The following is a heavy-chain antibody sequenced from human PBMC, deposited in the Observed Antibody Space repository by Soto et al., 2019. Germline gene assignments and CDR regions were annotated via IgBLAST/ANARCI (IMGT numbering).Heavy chain of an antibody. CDR3: AKSISSGPGYCTNGVCDDHWYFDL. CDR1: GFTFDDYA. J-gene: IGHJ2*01. CDR2: ISWNSGSI. V-gene: IGHV3-9*01. D-gene: IGHD2-8*01. Sequence: GGSLRLSCAASGFTFDDYAMHWVRQAPGKGLEWVSGISWNSGSIGYADSVKGRFTISRDNAKNSLYLQMNSMRAEDKDLYYCAKSISSGPGYCTNGVCDDHWYFDLWGRGTLVTVSS.